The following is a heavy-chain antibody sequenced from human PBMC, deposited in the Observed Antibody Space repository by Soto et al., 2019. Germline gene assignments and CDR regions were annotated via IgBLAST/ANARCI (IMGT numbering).Heavy chain of an antibody. J-gene: IGHJ4*02. CDR3: TTAVVTASFEIYYFDY. V-gene: IGHV3-15*01. CDR1: GFTFSNAW. Sequence: EVQLVESGGGLVKPGGSLRLSCAASGFTFSNAWMSWVRQAPGKGLEWVGRIKSKTDGGTTDYAAPVKGRFTISRXDXKXXLYLQMNSLKTEDTAVYYCTTAVVTASFEIYYFDYWGQGTLVTVSS. CDR2: IKSKTDGGTT. D-gene: IGHD2-21*02.